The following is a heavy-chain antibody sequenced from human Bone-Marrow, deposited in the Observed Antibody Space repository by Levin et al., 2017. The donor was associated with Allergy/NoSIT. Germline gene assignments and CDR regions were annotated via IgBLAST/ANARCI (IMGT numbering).Heavy chain of an antibody. V-gene: IGHV3-30*04. CDR3: ARLALSATACGAIIALDS. CDR2: ITSNGNNE. CDR1: GFVFGTHA. D-gene: IGHD3-16*02. Sequence: GGSLRLSCAASGFVFGTHAFHWVRQAPGKGPEWVAAITSNGNNEYHADAVKGRFSISRDNSKSTVYLQMDSLRVEDTAVYYCARLALSATACGAIIALDSWGQGARVIVSS. J-gene: IGHJ4*02.